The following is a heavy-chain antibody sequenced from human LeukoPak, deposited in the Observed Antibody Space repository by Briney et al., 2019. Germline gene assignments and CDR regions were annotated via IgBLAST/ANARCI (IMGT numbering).Heavy chain of an antibody. Sequence: GGSLRLSCAASGFTFSSYGMHWVRQAPGKGLEWVAFIRYDRSNKYYADSVKGRFTISRDNSKNTLYLQMNSLRAEDTAVYYCARVHYYDSSGFDYWGQGTLVTVSS. D-gene: IGHD3-22*01. CDR2: IRYDRSNK. CDR1: GFTFSSYG. J-gene: IGHJ4*02. V-gene: IGHV3-30*02. CDR3: ARVHYYDSSGFDY.